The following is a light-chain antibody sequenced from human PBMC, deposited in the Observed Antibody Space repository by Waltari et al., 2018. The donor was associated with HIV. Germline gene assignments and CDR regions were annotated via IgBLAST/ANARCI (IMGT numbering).Light chain of an antibody. Sequence: EIVLTQPPGTLSLSPGASATLSFRASPSVSSSSLAWYQQKPGQAPRLLIYGASSRATGITDRFNHSGSGTNCTRTISRLEPEEFEVYYGRQYDSSPRTLGEGTKLEIK. V-gene: IGKV3-20*01. CDR3: RQYDSSPRT. J-gene: IGKJ2*01. CDR2: GAS. CDR1: PSVSSSS.